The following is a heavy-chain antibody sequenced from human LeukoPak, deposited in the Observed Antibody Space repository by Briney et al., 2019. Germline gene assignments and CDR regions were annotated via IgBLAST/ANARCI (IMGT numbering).Heavy chain of an antibody. V-gene: IGHV3-23*01. D-gene: IGHD6-25*01. Sequence: TRRCLRLSCAPSGFTSSSYAISWVRQAPEEGLEWVSAISGRGGSTYDADSVKGRFTISRDNFKSTMDLEMNSQRAEDTAVYYCAEQGLYTHGYFDYWGQGTLVTVSS. CDR1: GFTSSSYA. CDR3: AEQGLYTHGYFDY. CDR2: ISGRGGST. J-gene: IGHJ4*02.